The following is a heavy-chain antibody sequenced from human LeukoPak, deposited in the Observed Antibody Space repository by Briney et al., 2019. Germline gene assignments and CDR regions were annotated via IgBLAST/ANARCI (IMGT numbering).Heavy chain of an antibody. CDR1: GFTFSSYG. J-gene: IGHJ4*02. Sequence: GGSLRLSCAASGFTFSSYGMHWVRQAPGKGLEWVAVISYDGSNNYYADSVKGRFTISRDNSKNTLYLQMNSLRAEDTAVYYCAKGNDYGVYWGQGTLVTVSS. V-gene: IGHV3-30*18. CDR2: ISYDGSNN. CDR3: AKGNDYGVY.